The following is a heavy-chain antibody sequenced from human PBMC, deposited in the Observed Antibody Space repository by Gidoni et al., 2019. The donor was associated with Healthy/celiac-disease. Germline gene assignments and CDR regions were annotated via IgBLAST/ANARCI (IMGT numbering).Heavy chain of an antibody. V-gene: IGHV3-15*01. J-gene: IGHJ4*02. Sequence: EVQLVSSGGGLVTPWWSLRLSCSASGFTLRNAWMSWVRQAPGKGLEWVGRIKSKTDGGTTDYAAPVKGRFTISRDDAKNTLYLQMNSLKTEDTAVYYCTTEVTMIVVYWGQGTLVTVSS. D-gene: IGHD3-22*01. CDR1: GFTLRNAW. CDR3: TTEVTMIVVY. CDR2: IKSKTDGGTT.